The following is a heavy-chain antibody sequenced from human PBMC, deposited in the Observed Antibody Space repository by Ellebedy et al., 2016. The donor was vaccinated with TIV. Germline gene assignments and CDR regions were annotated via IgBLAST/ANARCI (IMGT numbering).Heavy chain of an antibody. D-gene: IGHD5-24*01. Sequence: GGSLRLSXAASGFTFSSYSMNWVRQAPGKGLEWVSYISSSSSTIYYADSVKGRFTISRDNAKNSLYLQMNSLRAEDTAVYYCARAQRWLQYEFDYWGQGTLVTVSS. CDR1: GFTFSSYS. V-gene: IGHV3-48*01. CDR3: ARAQRWLQYEFDY. CDR2: ISSSSSTI. J-gene: IGHJ4*02.